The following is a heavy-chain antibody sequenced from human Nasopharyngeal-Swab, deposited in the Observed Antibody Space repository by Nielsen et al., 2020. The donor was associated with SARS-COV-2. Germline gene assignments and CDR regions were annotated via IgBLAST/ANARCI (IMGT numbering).Heavy chain of an antibody. CDR1: GSSFKIYS. CDR3: ASRGASADPSTRDLPFSRRTFDL. Sequence: GESLKISCSASGSSFKIYSMHWVRQAPGKGLEWVALISYDGTNKQYADSVKGRFTISRDNSEKTLYLQMNSLRAEDTAVYYCASRGASADPSTRDLPFSRRTFDLWGRGTLVTVSS. D-gene: IGHD6-13*01. CDR2: ISYDGTNK. J-gene: IGHJ2*01. V-gene: IGHV3-30-3*01.